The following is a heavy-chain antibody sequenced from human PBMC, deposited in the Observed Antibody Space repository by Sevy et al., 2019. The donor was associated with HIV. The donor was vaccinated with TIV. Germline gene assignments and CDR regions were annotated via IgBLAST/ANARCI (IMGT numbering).Heavy chain of an antibody. D-gene: IGHD3-10*01. CDR3: AKEDFGGFDA. J-gene: IGHJ5*02. Sequence: GGSLRLSCASSGFTFISHPMTWVRQAPGKGLEWVASISSSGGSTYYADSVKGRFTISRDNSKKMVDLQMNSLGVADTVVYFCAKEDFGGFDAWGQGTLVTVSS. CDR1: GFTFISHP. CDR2: ISSSGGST. V-gene: IGHV3-23*01.